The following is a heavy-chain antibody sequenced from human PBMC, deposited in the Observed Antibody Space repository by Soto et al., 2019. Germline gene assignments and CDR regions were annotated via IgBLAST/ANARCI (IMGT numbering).Heavy chain of an antibody. V-gene: IGHV3-30*18. CDR3: AKVGDSGSYGSYFDY. Sequence: GGSLRLSCAASGFTFSSYGMHWVRQAPGKGLEWVAVISYDGSNKYYADSVKGRFTISRDNSKNTLYLQMNSLRAEDTAVYYCAKVGDSGSYGSYFDYWGQGTLVTVSS. D-gene: IGHD1-26*01. J-gene: IGHJ4*02. CDR1: GFTFSSYG. CDR2: ISYDGSNK.